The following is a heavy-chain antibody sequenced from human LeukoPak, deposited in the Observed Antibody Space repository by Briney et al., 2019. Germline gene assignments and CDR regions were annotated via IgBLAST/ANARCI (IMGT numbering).Heavy chain of an antibody. CDR3: ARAHYGDLIDY. J-gene: IGHJ4*02. V-gene: IGHV1-18*01. Sequence: EASVKVSCKASGYTFTSYGISWVRLAPGQGLEWMGWISACNGNTNYEQKLQGRVTMTTDTSTSTAYMELRRLRSDDTAVYYCARAHYGDLIDYWGQGTLVTVSS. CDR1: GYTFTSYG. CDR2: ISACNGNT. D-gene: IGHD4-17*01.